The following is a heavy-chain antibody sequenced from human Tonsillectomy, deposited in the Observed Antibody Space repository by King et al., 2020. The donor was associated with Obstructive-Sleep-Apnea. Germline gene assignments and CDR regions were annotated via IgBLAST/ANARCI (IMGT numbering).Heavy chain of an antibody. D-gene: IGHD6-13*01. V-gene: IGHV3-66*01. J-gene: IGHJ3*02. CDR3: ARDCAADRYYSSWCHDAFDI. Sequence: VQLVESGGGLVQPGGSLRLSCAASGFTVSSNYMSWVRQAPGKGLEWVSVIYSGGSTYYADSVKGRFTISRENSKNTLYLQMNSLRAEDTAVYYCARDCAADRYYSSWCHDAFDIWGQGTMVTVSS. CDR1: GFTVSSNY. CDR2: IYSGGST.